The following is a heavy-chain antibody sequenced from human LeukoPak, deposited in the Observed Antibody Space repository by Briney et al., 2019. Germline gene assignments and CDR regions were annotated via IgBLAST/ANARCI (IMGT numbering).Heavy chain of an antibody. V-gene: IGHV4-31*03. CDR2: IYYSGST. D-gene: IGHD3-3*01. CDR3: ARGKYDFWSGYMDYFDY. Sequence: PSQTLSLTCTVSGGSISSGGYYWSWIRQHPGKGLEWIGYIYYSGSTYYNPSLKSRGTISVDTYKNQFSLKLSSVTAADTAVYYCARGKYDFWSGYMDYFDYWGQGTLVTVSS. CDR1: GGSISSGGYY. J-gene: IGHJ4*02.